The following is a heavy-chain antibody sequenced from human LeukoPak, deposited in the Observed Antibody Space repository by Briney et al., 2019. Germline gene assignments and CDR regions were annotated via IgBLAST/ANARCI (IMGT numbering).Heavy chain of an antibody. J-gene: IGHJ4*02. CDR2: ISSNGGST. V-gene: IGHV3-64*01. CDR1: GFTFSSYA. D-gene: IGHD6-13*01. Sequence: GGSLRLSCAASGFTFSSYAMHWVRQAPGKGLEYVSAISSNGGSTYYANSVKGRFTISRDNSKNTLYLQMNSLRADDTAVYYCAKDAYSSSWYYDYWGQGTLVTVSS. CDR3: AKDAYSSSWYYDY.